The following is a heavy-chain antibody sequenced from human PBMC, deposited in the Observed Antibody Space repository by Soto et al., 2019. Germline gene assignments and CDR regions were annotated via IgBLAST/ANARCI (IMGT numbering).Heavy chain of an antibody. J-gene: IGHJ3*02. V-gene: IGHV4-59*01. CDR1: GGSISSYY. Sequence: SATLSLTCSVSGGSISSYYWSWIRQPPGKGLEWIAYIYYSGTSYNPSLKSRVSISLETSKNQFSLKLSSVTAADTAVYYCARTYDGSGPNSGGYGFDIWGQGTMVTVSS. CDR2: IYYSGT. D-gene: IGHD3-22*01. CDR3: ARTYDGSGPNSGGYGFDI.